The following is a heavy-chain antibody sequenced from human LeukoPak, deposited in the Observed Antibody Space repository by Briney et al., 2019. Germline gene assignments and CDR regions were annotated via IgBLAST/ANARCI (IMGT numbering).Heavy chain of an antibody. J-gene: IGHJ5*02. CDR1: GGSFSGYY. V-gene: IGHV4-34*01. D-gene: IGHD3-9*01. Sequence: PSETLSLTCAVYGGSFSGYYWSWIRQPPGKGREWIGEINHSGSTNYNPSLKSRVTISVDTSKNQFSLKLSSVTAADTAVYYCARVMVTRYFDWLLESWGQGTLVTVSS. CDR3: ARVMVTRYFDWLLES. CDR2: INHSGST.